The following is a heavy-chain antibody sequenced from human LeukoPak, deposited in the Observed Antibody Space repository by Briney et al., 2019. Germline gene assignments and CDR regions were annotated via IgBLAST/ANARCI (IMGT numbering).Heavy chain of an antibody. Sequence: SVKVSCKASGGTFSSYAISWVRQAPGQGLEWMGRIIPIFGTANYAQKFQGRVTITTDESTSTAYMELSSLRSEDTAVYYCARDSGDSYGFNWFDPWGQGTLVTVSS. V-gene: IGHV1-69*05. CDR3: ARDSGDSYGFNWFDP. J-gene: IGHJ5*02. CDR1: GGTFSSYA. CDR2: IIPIFGTA. D-gene: IGHD5-18*01.